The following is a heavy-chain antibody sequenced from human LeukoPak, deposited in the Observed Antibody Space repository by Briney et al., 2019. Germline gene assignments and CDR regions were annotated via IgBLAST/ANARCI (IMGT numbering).Heavy chain of an antibody. CDR2: IIPIFGTA. Sequence: GSSVKVSCKASGGTFSSYAISWVRPAPGQGLEWMGGIIPIFGTANYAQKFHGRVTITTDESTSTAYMELSSLRSEDTAVYYCARAPVKSIAAPFDYWGQGTLVTVSS. J-gene: IGHJ4*02. CDR3: ARAPVKSIAAPFDY. CDR1: GGTFSSYA. V-gene: IGHV1-69*05. D-gene: IGHD6-6*01.